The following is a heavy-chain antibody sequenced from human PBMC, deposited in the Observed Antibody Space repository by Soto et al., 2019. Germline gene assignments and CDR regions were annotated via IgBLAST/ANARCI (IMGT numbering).Heavy chain of an antibody. V-gene: IGHV1-69*06. CDR3: TKRYCSGGSCYSGDYYYGMHV. J-gene: IGHJ6*02. D-gene: IGHD2-15*01. Sequence: SVKVSCKASGGTFSSFAISWVRQAPGQGLEWMGGIIPIFGTANYAQKFQGRVTITADKSTSTAYMELSSLRSEDTAVYYCTKRYCSGGSCYSGDYYYGMHVCGQGTTVTV. CDR2: IIPIFGTA. CDR1: GGTFSSFA.